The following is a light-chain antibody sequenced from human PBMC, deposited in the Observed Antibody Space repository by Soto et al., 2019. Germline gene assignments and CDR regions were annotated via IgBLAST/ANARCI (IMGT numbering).Light chain of an antibody. CDR1: GDDVGGYNF. J-gene: IGLJ3*02. CDR3: SSYAGNTTWV. Sequence: QSAVTQPPSASGSPGQSVTISCTGTGDDVGGYNFVSWYQQHPGKAPKLMIYEVNTRPSGVPDRFSGSKSGNTASLTVSGLQADDEADYYCSSYAGNTTWVFRGATK. CDR2: EVN. V-gene: IGLV2-8*01.